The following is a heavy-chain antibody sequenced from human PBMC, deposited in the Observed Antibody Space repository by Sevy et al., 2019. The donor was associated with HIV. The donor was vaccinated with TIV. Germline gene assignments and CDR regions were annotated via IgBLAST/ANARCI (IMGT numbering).Heavy chain of an antibody. CDR2: ISISGIYI. J-gene: IGHJ3*02. CDR3: ARYEEDTSMVNAFDI. CDR1: GFTFSNYN. D-gene: IGHD5-18*01. Sequence: LSLTCAASGFTFSNYNMNWVRQAPGKGLEWVSSISISGIYIHYADSVKGRFTISRDNAKNSLYLQMNSLRAEDTAVYYCARYEEDTSMVNAFDIWGQGTMVTVSS. V-gene: IGHV3-21*06.